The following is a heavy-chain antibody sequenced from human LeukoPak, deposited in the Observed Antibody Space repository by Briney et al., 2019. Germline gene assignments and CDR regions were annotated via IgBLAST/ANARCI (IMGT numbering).Heavy chain of an antibody. D-gene: IGHD6-13*01. CDR1: GFTFNNYA. CDR2: ISGSGYNT. J-gene: IGHJ4*02. Sequence: GGSLRLSCAASGFTFNNYAMNWVRQAPGKGLEWVSAISGSGYNTCYADSVKGRFTISRHNSKNILYLQMNGLRAEDTAVYYCARSSGGLAGYWGQGTLVTVSS. CDR3: ARSSGGLAGY. V-gene: IGHV3-23*01.